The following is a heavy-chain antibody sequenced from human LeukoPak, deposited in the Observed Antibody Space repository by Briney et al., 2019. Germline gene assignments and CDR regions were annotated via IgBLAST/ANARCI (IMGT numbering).Heavy chain of an antibody. Sequence: PSETLSLTCAVYGGSFSGYYWSWIRQPPGKGLEWIGYIYHSGSAYYNPSLKSRVTISVDRSKNQFSLKLSSVTAADTAVYYCARGRFNGDYDYWGQGTLVTVSS. CDR1: GGSFSGYY. D-gene: IGHD4-17*01. V-gene: IGHV4-34*01. J-gene: IGHJ4*02. CDR2: IYHSGSA. CDR3: ARGRFNGDYDY.